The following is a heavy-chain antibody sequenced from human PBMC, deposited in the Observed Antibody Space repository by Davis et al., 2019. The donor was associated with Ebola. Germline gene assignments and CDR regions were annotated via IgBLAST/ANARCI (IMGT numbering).Heavy chain of an antibody. CDR3: ARGWLRGGMDG. Sequence: HSQTLSLTCAISGDSVSSGGWNWIRQSPSRGLEWLGRTYYSSKWYNDYAVSVKSRITINPDTSKNQFSLQLNSVTPEDTALYYCARGWLRGGMDGWGEGITVTVSS. D-gene: IGHD5-18*01. CDR2: TYYSSKWYN. V-gene: IGHV6-1*01. CDR1: GDSVSSGG. J-gene: IGHJ6*04.